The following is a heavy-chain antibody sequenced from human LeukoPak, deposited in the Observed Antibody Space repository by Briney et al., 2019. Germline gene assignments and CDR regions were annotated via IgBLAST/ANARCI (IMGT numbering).Heavy chain of an antibody. CDR2: IRYDGSNK. V-gene: IGHV3-30*02. D-gene: IGHD1-26*01. Sequence: GGSLRLSCAGSGFTFSSFWMNWVRQAPGKGLEWVAFIRYDGSNKYYADSVKGRFTISRDNSKNTLYLQMNSLRAEDTAVYYCAKGSYSGSYQADWGQGTLVTVSS. J-gene: IGHJ4*02. CDR3: AKGSYSGSYQAD. CDR1: GFTFSSFW.